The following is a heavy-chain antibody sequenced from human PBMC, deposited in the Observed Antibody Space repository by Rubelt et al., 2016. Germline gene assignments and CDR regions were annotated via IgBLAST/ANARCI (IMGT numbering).Heavy chain of an antibody. J-gene: IGHJ4*02. V-gene: IGHV4-4*07. CDR1: AGSISSYY. D-gene: IGHD6-13*01. CDR2: IYNSRST. Sequence: QVQLQESGPGLVKPSETLSLTCTVSAGSISSYYWSWIRQPAGKGLEWIGRIYNSRSTNYNPSLKSRVTMSVDTSKNQLSLKLSSVTAADTAVYHCARDRGSSSWYGVDYWGQGTLVTVSS. CDR3: ARDRGSSSWYGVDY.